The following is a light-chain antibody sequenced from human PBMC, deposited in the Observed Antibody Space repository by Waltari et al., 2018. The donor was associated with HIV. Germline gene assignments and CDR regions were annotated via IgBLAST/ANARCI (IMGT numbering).Light chain of an antibody. Sequence: QSALTQPRSVSGSPGQSVTISCTGTSRDVGGYNYVPWYQQHPGKAPKLMNYDVSKPPSGVPDRFSGSNSGNTASLTISGLQADDEADFYCCSYVGSYTYVFGTGTKVTVL. J-gene: IGLJ1*01. CDR1: SRDVGGYNY. CDR3: CSYVGSYTYV. CDR2: DVS. V-gene: IGLV2-11*01.